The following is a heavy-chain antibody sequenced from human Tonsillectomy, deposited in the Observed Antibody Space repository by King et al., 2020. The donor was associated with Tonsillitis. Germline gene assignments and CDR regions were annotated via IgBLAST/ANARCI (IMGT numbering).Heavy chain of an antibody. CDR2: IYTIGST. CDR1: GGAIGSYY. D-gene: IGHD1-26*01. CDR3: ARGGGGSSFDY. V-gene: IGHV4-4*07. Sequence: QLQESGPGLVKPSETLSLTCTVSGGAIGSYYWSWIWQPAGRGLEWIGRIYTIGSTNYNPSPKSRVTMSVDTSKNQFSLKLSSVTAADTAVYYCARGGGGSSFDYWGQGTLVTVSS. J-gene: IGHJ4*02.